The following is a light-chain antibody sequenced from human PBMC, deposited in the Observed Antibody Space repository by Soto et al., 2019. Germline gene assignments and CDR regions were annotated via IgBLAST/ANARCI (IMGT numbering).Light chain of an antibody. V-gene: IGLV1-44*01. CDR3: SSYTSSTTRYV. J-gene: IGLJ1*01. Sequence: QSVLTQPPSASGTPGQRVTISCSGSSSNIGDYHVHWYQQLPGAAPKVLIHSSHQRPSGVPDRFSGSKSGTSASLAISGLQSEDEADYYCSSYTSSTTRYVFGTGTKLTVL. CDR1: SSNIGDYH. CDR2: SSH.